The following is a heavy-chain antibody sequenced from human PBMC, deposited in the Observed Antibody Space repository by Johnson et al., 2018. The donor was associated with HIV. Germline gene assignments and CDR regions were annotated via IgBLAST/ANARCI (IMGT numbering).Heavy chain of an antibody. D-gene: IGHD6-6*01. CDR1: GFTFSSYG. V-gene: IGHV3-33*06. J-gene: IGHJ3*02. CDR2: IWYDGSNK. Sequence: QVQLVESGGGVVQPGRSLRLSCAASGFTFSSYGMHWVRQAPGKGLEWVAVIWYDGSNKYYAYSVKGRFTISRDNSKNTLYLQMNSLRAEDTAVYYCAKVLGYSSSSRDAFDIWGQGTMVTVSS. CDR3: AKVLGYSSSSRDAFDI.